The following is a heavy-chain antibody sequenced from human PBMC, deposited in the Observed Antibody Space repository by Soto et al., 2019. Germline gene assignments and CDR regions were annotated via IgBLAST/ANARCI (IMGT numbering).Heavy chain of an antibody. CDR1: GGSVSSNSYY. V-gene: IGHV4-61*01. J-gene: IGHJ5*02. CDR2: IYYSGNA. Sequence: PSETLSLTCPVSGGSVSSNSYYWSWFRQPPGKGLEWIGYIYYSGNANYNPSLNSRLTMSVDRSKSQFSMKLASVTAADTAVYYCARGVGGSGLNWFDPWGQGTLVTVSS. D-gene: IGHD6-19*01. CDR3: ARGVGGSGLNWFDP.